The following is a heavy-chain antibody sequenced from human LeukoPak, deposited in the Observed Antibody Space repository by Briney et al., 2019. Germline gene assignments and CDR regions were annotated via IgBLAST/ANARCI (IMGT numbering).Heavy chain of an antibody. CDR3: AKDRLVVVTAILLDY. J-gene: IGHJ4*02. CDR1: GFTFSSYG. V-gene: IGHV3-30*02. CDR2: IRYDGSNK. Sequence: GGSLRLSCAASGFTFSSYGMHWVRQAPGKGLEWVAFIRYDGSNKYYADSVKGRFTISRDNSKSTLYLQMNSLRAEDTAVYYCAKDRLVVVTAILLDYWGQGTLVTVSS. D-gene: IGHD2-21*02.